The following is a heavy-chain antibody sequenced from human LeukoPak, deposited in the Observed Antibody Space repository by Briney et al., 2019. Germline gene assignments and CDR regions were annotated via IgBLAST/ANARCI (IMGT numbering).Heavy chain of an antibody. CDR2: IIPIFGTA. J-gene: IGHJ4*02. CDR3: ARDLVMSGTTGDLGY. D-gene: IGHD1-7*01. CDR1: GGTFSSYA. V-gene: IGHV1-69*05. Sequence: ASVKVSYKASGGTFSSYAISWVRQAPGQGLEWMGRIIPIFGTAIYAQKFQGRVTITTDESTSTAYMEVSSLRSEDTAVYYCARDLVMSGTTGDLGYWGQGTLVTVSS.